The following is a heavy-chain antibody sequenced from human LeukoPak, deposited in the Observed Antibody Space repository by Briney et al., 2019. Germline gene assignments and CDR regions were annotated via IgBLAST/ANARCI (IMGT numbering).Heavy chain of an antibody. J-gene: IGHJ3*02. CDR3: AQKSHHYDAFDI. CDR2: ISNSGYTI. V-gene: IGHV3-48*04. D-gene: IGHD1-14*01. CDR1: GFTFSGFG. Sequence: PSGGSLRLSCAASGFTFSGFGMHWVRQAPGKGLEWVSYISNSGYTIQYADSVKGRFTISRDNAKNSLYLQMNSLRAEDTALYYCAQKSHHYDAFDIWGQGTMVTVSS.